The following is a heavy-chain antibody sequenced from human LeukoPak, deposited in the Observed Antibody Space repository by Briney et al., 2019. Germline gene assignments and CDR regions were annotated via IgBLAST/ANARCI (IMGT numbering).Heavy chain of an antibody. CDR2: IDWDDDK. CDR1: GGSISSGGYY. CDR3: AREWNSSWLDY. J-gene: IGHJ4*02. D-gene: IGHD6-13*01. V-gene: IGHV2-70*11. Sequence: TLSLTCTVSGGSISSGGYYWSWIRQPPGKALEWLARIDWDDDKYYSTSLKTRLTISKDTSKNQVVLTMTNMESVDTATYYCAREWNSSWLDYWGQGTLVTVSS.